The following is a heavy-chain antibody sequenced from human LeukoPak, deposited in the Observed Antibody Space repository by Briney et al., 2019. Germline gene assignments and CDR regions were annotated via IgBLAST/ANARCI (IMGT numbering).Heavy chain of an antibody. CDR3: ARDPGTAAGTVFDY. CDR1: GFTFSSHG. V-gene: IGHV3-53*01. Sequence: PGGSLRLSCAASGFTFSSHGMHWVRQAPGKGLEWVSVIYSGGSTYYADSVKGRFTISRDNSKNTLYLQMNSLRAEDTAVYYCARDPGTAAGTVFDYWGQGTLVTVSS. J-gene: IGHJ4*02. D-gene: IGHD6-13*01. CDR2: IYSGGST.